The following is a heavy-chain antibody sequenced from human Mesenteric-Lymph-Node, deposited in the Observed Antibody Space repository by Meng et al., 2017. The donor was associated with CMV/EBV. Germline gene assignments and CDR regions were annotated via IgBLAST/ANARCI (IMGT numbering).Heavy chain of an antibody. CDR3: AKDRRGGTLAPTYYFGLDV. CDR1: GFTFSSYG. Sequence: GGSLRLSCAASGFTFSSYGMHWVRQAPGKGLEWVAVIWYDGSNKYYADSVKGRFTVSRDSSKNTLYLQLNTLRAEDTATYFCAKDRRGGTLAPTYYFGLDVWGQGTTVTVSS. V-gene: IGHV3-33*06. J-gene: IGHJ6*02. CDR2: IWYDGSNK. D-gene: IGHD1-7*01.